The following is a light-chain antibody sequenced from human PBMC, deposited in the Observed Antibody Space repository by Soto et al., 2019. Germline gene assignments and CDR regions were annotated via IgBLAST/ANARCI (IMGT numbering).Light chain of an antibody. CDR3: QQYGSSPPMYT. CDR2: GAS. CDR1: QSVSSSY. Sequence: EIVLTQSPGTLSLSPGERATLSCRASQSVSSSYLAWYQQKPGQAPRLLIYGASSRATGIPDRFSGSGSGTYLPLTIGRMEPEDLAVYYCQQYGSSPPMYTFGQVNKLDIK. V-gene: IGKV3-20*01. J-gene: IGKJ2*01.